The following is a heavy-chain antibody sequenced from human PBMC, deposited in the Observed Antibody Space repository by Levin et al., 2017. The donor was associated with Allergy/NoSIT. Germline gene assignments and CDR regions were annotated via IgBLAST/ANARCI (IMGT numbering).Heavy chain of an antibody. J-gene: IGHJ6*02. CDR1: GISIGTYY. CDR2: LYRGAST. Sequence: SQTLSLTCSVSGISIGTYYWSWIRQSPGKGLEWIGYLYRGASTIYNPSIKSRVTISVDISKNQFSLKFTSMTAADTAVYYCARGPETDQYGMDVWGQGATVTVPS. D-gene: IGHD2-2*01. CDR3: ARGPETDQYGMDV. V-gene: IGHV4-59*01.